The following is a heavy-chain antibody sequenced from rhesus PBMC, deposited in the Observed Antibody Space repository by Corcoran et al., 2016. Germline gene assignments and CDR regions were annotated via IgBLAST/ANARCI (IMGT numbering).Heavy chain of an antibody. CDR1: GYSISSGYY. Sequence: QVQLQESGPGLVKPSETLSLTCAVSGYSISSGYYWGWIRQPPGKGLEYIGYISGSSGSTYYNPSLKSRVTISKDTSQNQFSLKLSYVTAADTAVYYCARRPHYYDSGYFYWGQGVLVTVSS. CDR2: ISGSSGST. J-gene: IGHJ4*01. V-gene: IGHV4-99*01. CDR3: ARRPHYYDSGYFY. D-gene: IGHD3-28*01.